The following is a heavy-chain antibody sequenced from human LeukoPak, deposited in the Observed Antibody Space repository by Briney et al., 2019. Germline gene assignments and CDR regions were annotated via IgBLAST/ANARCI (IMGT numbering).Heavy chain of an antibody. Sequence: GGSLRLSCAASGFTFSNYAMRWFRQAPGKGLEWVSSISANAAGTYYADSVKGRFTISRDDSKNTVYLQMNSLRGEDTAVYYCAKDSGNSGWYVDNWGQGTLVTVSS. D-gene: IGHD6-19*01. CDR1: GFTFSNYA. CDR3: AKDSGNSGWYVDN. V-gene: IGHV3-23*01. CDR2: ISANAAGT. J-gene: IGHJ4*02.